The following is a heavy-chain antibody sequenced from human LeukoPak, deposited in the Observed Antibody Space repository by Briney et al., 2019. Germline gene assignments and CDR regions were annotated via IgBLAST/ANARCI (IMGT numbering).Heavy chain of an antibody. J-gene: IGHJ4*02. Sequence: PGGSLRLSCAASGFTFSNYWMHWVRQAPGKGLVWVSRIKGDGSHTIYADSVKGRFTISRDNAKNTLYLQMKSLRAEDTAVYYCATGAYYDSSGYRYFDYWGQGTLVTVSS. V-gene: IGHV3-74*01. CDR3: ATGAYYDSSGYRYFDY. D-gene: IGHD3-22*01. CDR1: GFTFSNYW. CDR2: IKGDGSHT.